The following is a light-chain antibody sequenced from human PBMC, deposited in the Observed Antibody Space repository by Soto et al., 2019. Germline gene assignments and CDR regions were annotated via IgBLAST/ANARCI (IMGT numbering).Light chain of an antibody. CDR1: QSVLYSSNNKNY. CDR3: QQYYNTPLT. CDR2: WAS. J-gene: IGKJ4*01. V-gene: IGKV4-1*01. Sequence: DIVMTQSPDSLAVSLGERATINCKSSQSVLYSSNNKNYLAWYQQKPGQPPKLLIYWASTRESGVPDRFSGSGSGTDFTLTISSLQAEDLAVYYCQQYYNTPLTFGGGTKVDIK.